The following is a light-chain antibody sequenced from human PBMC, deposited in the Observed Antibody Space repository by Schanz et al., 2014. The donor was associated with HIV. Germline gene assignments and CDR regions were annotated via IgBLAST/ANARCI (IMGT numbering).Light chain of an antibody. Sequence: EIVMTQSPGTLSVSPGERATLSCRASQTVSNNLAWYQQKPGQAPRLLIYGASNRAAGIPDRFSGSGSGTDFTLTISRLEPEDFAVYYCQQDGSSFGPGTKVEIK. CDR2: GAS. V-gene: IGKV3-20*01. J-gene: IGKJ3*01. CDR3: QQDGSS. CDR1: QTVSNN.